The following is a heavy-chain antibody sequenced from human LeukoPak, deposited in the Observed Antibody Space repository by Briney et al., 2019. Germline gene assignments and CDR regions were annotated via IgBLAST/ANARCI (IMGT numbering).Heavy chain of an antibody. J-gene: IGHJ4*02. CDR1: GYTLTELS. CDR3: ATASSIFGVLGGSDY. D-gene: IGHD3-3*01. CDR2: FDPEDGET. V-gene: IGHV1-24*01. Sequence: ASVKVSCKVSGYTLTELSMHWVRQAPGKGLEWMGGFDPEDGETIYAQKFRGRVTMTEDTSTDTAYTELSSLRSEDTAVYYCATASSIFGVLGGSDYWGQGTLVTVSS.